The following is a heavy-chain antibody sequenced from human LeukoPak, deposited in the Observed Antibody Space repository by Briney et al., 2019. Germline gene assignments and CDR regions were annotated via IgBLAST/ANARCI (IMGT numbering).Heavy chain of an antibody. J-gene: IGHJ4*02. CDR1: GYTFTSYA. V-gene: IGHV1-69*04. D-gene: IGHD3-10*01. Sequence: ASVKVSCKASGYTFTSYAMNWVRQAPGQGLEWMGRIIPILGIANYAQKFQGRVTITADKSTSTAYMELSSLRSEDTAVYYCASIYGSGSYIDYWGQGTLVTVSS. CDR3: ASIYGSGSYIDY. CDR2: IIPILGIA.